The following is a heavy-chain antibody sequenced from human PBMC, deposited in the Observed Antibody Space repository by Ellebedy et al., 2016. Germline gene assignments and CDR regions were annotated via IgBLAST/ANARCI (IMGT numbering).Heavy chain of an antibody. CDR2: IYYGGST. CDR1: GGSISSSSYY. V-gene: IGHV4-39*07. CDR3: ARGNNDYSNYYYYMDV. J-gene: IGHJ6*03. Sequence: SETLSLXXTVSGGSISSSSYYWGWIRQPPGKGLEWIGSIYYGGSTSYNPSLKSRVTISVDTSKNQFSLNLSSVTAADTAVYYCARGNNDYSNYYYYMDVWGKGTTVTVSS. D-gene: IGHD4-11*01.